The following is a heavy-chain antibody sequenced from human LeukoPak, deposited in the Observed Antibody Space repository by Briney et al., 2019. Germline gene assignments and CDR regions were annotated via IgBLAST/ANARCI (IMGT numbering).Heavy chain of an antibody. D-gene: IGHD6-6*01. Sequence: GESLKISCKGSGYSFTSYWIGWVRQMPGKGLEWMGIIYPGDSDTRYSPSFPGQVTISADKSISTAYLQWSSLKASDTAMYYCARQDRSYSSSSPDYFQHWGQGTLVTVSS. J-gene: IGHJ1*01. CDR1: GYSFTSYW. V-gene: IGHV5-51*01. CDR3: ARQDRSYSSSSPDYFQH. CDR2: IYPGDSDT.